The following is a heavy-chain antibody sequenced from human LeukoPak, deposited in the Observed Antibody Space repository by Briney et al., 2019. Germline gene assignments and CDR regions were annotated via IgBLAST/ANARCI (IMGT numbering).Heavy chain of an antibody. D-gene: IGHD3-22*01. J-gene: IGHJ5*02. CDR1: GFTFSSYA. CDR3: ASYYDSSGYLNWFDP. Sequence: GSLRLSCAASGFTFSSYAMSWVRQAPGKGLEWIGSIYYSGSTYYNPSLKSRVTISVDTSKNQFSLKLSSVTAADTAVYYCASYYDSSGYLNWFDPWGQGTLVTVSS. CDR2: IYYSGST. V-gene: IGHV4-39*01.